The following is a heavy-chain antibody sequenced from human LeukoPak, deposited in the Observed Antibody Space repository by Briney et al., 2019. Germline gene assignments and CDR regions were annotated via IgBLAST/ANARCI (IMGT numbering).Heavy chain of an antibody. CDR3: ARRFLGRYYNWFDP. V-gene: IGHV4-34*01. J-gene: IGHJ5*02. CDR2: INHSGST. CDR1: GGSFSGYY. D-gene: IGHD1-1*01. Sequence: SETLSLTCAVYGGSFSGYYWSWIRQPPGKGLEWIGEINHSGSTNYNPSLKSRVTISVDTSKNQFSLKLSSVTAADTAVYYCARRFLGRYYNWFDPWGQGTLVTVSS.